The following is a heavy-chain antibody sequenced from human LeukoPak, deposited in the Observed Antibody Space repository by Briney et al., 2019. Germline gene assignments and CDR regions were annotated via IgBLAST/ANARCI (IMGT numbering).Heavy chain of an antibody. V-gene: IGHV3-30*02. Sequence: GGSLRLSCAASGFTFSSYGMHWVRQAPGKGLEWVAFIRYDGSNKYYADSVKGRFTISRDNSKNTLYLQMNSLRAEDTAVYYCAKGSYDILTGYYDYWGQGTLVTVSS. J-gene: IGHJ4*02. D-gene: IGHD3-9*01. CDR2: IRYDGSNK. CDR1: GFTFSSYG. CDR3: AKGSYDILTGYYDY.